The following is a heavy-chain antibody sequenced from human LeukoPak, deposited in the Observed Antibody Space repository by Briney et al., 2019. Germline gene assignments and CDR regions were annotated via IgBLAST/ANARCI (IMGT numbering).Heavy chain of an antibody. J-gene: IGHJ4*02. CDR3: AKDRSIGTYYTFDH. D-gene: IGHD1-26*01. Sequence: GGSLRLSCAASGFTFSDYAMTWVRQAPGKGLEWVATISGSGVMTYYADSMKGRFTVSGDNSKNTVYLQMSSLAAADTAVYYCAKDRSIGTYYTFDHWGQGTLVTVSS. CDR1: GFTFSDYA. V-gene: IGHV3-23*01. CDR2: ISGSGVMT.